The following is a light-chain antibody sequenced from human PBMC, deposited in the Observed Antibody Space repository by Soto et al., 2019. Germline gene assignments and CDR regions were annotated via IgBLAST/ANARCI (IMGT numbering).Light chain of an antibody. CDR3: QHRHSYPIT. CDR2: SAS. CDR1: QGITNF. V-gene: IGKV1-9*01. J-gene: IGKJ5*01. Sequence: DIQLTQSPSFLSASVGDGITISCRASQGITNFLAWYQQKPGKAPRLLINSASTLQSGVPSRFSGSGGGTEFTLTISSLQPEDFATYYCQHRHSYPITFGQGTRLEVK.